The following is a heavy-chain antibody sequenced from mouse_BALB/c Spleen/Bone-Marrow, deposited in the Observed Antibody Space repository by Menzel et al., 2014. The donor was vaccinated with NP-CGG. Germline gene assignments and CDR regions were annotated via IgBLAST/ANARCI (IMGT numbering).Heavy chain of an antibody. CDR1: GISITTGNYR. CDR3: ARYYGNYFDY. V-gene: IGHV3-5*02. Sequence: EVQLQRSGPGLVKPSQTVSLTCTVTGISITTGNYRWSWIRQFPGNKLEWIGYIYYSGTITYNPSLTSRTTITRDTSKNQFFLEMNSLTAEDTAPYYCARYYGNYFDYWGQGTTLTVSS. D-gene: IGHD2-1*01. CDR2: IYYSGTI. J-gene: IGHJ2*01.